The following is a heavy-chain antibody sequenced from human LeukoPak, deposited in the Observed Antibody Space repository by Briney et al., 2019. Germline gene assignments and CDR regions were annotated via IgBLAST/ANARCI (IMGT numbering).Heavy chain of an antibody. CDR1: GDTFTSYC. J-gene: IGHJ4*02. Sequence: ASVKVSCRASGDTFTSYCMSWVRQAPGQGREWMGWISAYNGNTNYAQKLQGRVTMTTDTSTSTAYMELRSLRSDDTAVYYCARDRGDGYNYDYWGQGTLVTVSS. D-gene: IGHD5-24*01. CDR3: ARDRGDGYNYDY. V-gene: IGHV1-18*01. CDR2: ISAYNGNT.